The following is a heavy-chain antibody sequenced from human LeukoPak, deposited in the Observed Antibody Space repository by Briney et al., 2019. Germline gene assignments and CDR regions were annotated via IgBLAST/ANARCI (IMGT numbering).Heavy chain of an antibody. V-gene: IGHV3-74*01. CDR1: GFTLSGYW. J-gene: IGHJ4*02. Sequence: GGSLRLSCAASGFTLSGYWMHWVRQVPGKGLVWVSRINPDGSTTAYADSVKGRFTISRDNAKNTLYLQMNSLRAEDTAVYYCARVRVGAYDFEYWGQGTLVTVSS. CDR2: INPDGSTT. CDR3: ARVRVGAYDFEY. D-gene: IGHD3-10*01.